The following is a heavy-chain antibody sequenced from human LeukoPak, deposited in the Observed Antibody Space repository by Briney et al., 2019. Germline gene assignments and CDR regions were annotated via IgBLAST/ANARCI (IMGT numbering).Heavy chain of an antibody. D-gene: IGHD3-10*01. J-gene: IGHJ4*02. V-gene: IGHV4-34*01. Sequence: SETLSLTCAVYGGSFSGYYWSWIRQPPGKGLEWIGEINHSGSTNYNPSLKSRVTISVDTSKNQFSLKLSSVTAADTAVYYCACTITMVRGVITNAFDYWGQGTLVTVSS. CDR1: GGSFSGYY. CDR2: INHSGST. CDR3: ACTITMVRGVITNAFDY.